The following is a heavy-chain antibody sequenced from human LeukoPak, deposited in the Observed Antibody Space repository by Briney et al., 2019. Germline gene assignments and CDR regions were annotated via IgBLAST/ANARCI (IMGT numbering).Heavy chain of an antibody. CDR2: ISYDGSNK. J-gene: IGHJ3*02. Sequence: GGSLRLSCAASGFTFSSYAMHWVRQAPGKGLEWVAVISYDGSNKYYADSVKGRFTISRDNSKNTLYLQMNSLRAEDTAVYYCAKGTTVTTSGAFDIWGQGTMVTVSS. V-gene: IGHV3-30-3*01. CDR3: AKGTTVTTSGAFDI. CDR1: GFTFSSYA. D-gene: IGHD4-17*01.